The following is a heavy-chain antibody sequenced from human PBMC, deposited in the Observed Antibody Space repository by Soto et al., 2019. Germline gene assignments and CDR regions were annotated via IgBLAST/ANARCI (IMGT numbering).Heavy chain of an antibody. CDR2: MNPGSGDT. CDR1: GYSLTNND. D-gene: IGHD3-16*01. J-gene: IGHJ5*02. Sequence: ASVKVCCKDSGYSLTNNDGTWVRQANGQGFEWMGWMNPGSGDTGYAQKFQGRVTMTRDISIATAYMELSSLRSDDTAIYYCARMATFGSLNWFDPWGQGTLVTVSS. CDR3: ARMATFGSLNWFDP. V-gene: IGHV1-8*01.